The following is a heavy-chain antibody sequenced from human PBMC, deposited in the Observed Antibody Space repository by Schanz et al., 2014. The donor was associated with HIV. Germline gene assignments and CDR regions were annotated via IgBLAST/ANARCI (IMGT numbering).Heavy chain of an antibody. J-gene: IGHJ3*02. CDR3: AIRTPMISFGAFDI. CDR1: GFTITSYG. Sequence: EVQLLESGGGLVQPGGSLRLSCAVSGFTITSYGMSWVRQAPGKGLEWVSTISAGVGTASYAGSVKGRFTISRDNSKKMLFLQMNRLRAEDTAVYYCAIRTPMISFGAFDIWGRGTMVTVSS. D-gene: IGHD3-16*01. V-gene: IGHV3-23*01. CDR2: ISAGVGTA.